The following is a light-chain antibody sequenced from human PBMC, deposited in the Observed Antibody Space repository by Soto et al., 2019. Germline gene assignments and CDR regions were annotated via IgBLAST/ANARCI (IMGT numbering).Light chain of an antibody. CDR1: QSVSSSY. CDR2: GAS. V-gene: IGKV3-20*01. J-gene: IGKJ1*01. CDR3: QQYGSSPSWT. Sequence: EIVLTQSPGTLSLSPGERATLSCRASQSVSSSYLACYQQKPGQAPRLLIYGASSRATGIPDRFSGSGSGTDFILTISRLQSEDFAVYYCQQYGSSPSWTFGEGTKVEIK.